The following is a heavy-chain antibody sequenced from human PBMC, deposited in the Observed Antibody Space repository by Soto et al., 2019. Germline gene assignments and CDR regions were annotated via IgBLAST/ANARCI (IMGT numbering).Heavy chain of an antibody. D-gene: IGHD2-21*02. CDR3: AKDWGAWAYCGGDCYSGEDY. J-gene: IGHJ4*02. V-gene: IGHV3-30*18. Sequence: QVQLVESGGGVVQPGRSLRLSCAASGFTFSSYGMHWVRQAPGKVLEWVAVISYDGSNKYYADSVTGRFTISRDNSKNTLYLQMNRLRAEDTAVYYCAKDWGAWAYCGGDCYSGEDYWGQGTLVTVSS. CDR1: GFTFSSYG. CDR2: ISYDGSNK.